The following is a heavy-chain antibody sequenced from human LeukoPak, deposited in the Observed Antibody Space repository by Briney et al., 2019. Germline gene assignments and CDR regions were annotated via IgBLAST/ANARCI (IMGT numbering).Heavy chain of an antibody. D-gene: IGHD6-13*01. J-gene: IGHJ3*02. V-gene: IGHV4-30-4*01. Sequence: PSETLSLTCTVSGGSISSGDYYWSWIRQPPGKGLEWIGYIYYSGSTYYNPSLKSRVTITVDTSKNQFSLKLRSVTAADTAVYFCARDYREYNSKWYYAFDIWGQGTMVTVSS. CDR3: ARDYREYNSKWYYAFDI. CDR1: GGSISSGDYY. CDR2: IYYSGST.